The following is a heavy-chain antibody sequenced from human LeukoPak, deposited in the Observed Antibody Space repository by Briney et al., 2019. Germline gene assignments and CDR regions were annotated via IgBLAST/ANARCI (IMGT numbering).Heavy chain of an antibody. J-gene: IGHJ4*02. CDR2: ISPDGSSA. Sequence: AGGSVRLSCAASGFSFSSYWMHWVRQAPGKGLVWVARISPDGSSALSADSVRGRFTISRDNADNTLYLQLNSLRAEDTAVYYCARVSFCPRCHFDYWGQGTLVTVSS. CDR1: GFSFSSYW. V-gene: IGHV3-74*03. CDR3: ARVSFCPRCHFDY. D-gene: IGHD2/OR15-2a*01.